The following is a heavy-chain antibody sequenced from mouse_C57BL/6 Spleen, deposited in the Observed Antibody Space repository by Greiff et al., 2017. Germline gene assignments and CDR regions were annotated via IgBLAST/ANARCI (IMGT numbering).Heavy chain of an antibody. D-gene: IGHD2-4*01. Sequence: QVHVKQPGAELVKPGASVKLSCKASGYTFTSYWMQWVKQRPGQGLEWIGEIDPSDSYTNYNQKFKGKATLTVDTSSSTAYMQLSSLTSEDSAVYYCARNYDTEFAYWGQGTLVTVSA. CDR1: GYTFTSYW. V-gene: IGHV1-50*01. CDR3: ARNYDTEFAY. J-gene: IGHJ3*01. CDR2: IDPSDSYT.